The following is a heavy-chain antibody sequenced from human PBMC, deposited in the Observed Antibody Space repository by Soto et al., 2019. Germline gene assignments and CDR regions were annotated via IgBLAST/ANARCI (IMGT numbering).Heavy chain of an antibody. CDR1: GGSFSGYY. CDR3: ARESHDILTGPPWVWDLDL. CDR2: INDRGSI. J-gene: IGHJ2*01. V-gene: IGHV4-34*01. D-gene: IGHD3-9*01. Sequence: QVQLQQWGAGPLRPLETLSLTCGVSGGSFSGYYWAWIRQSPGKGLEWIGEINDRGSINYNPSLKSRVSISVATSKNHYSLNLRSVTAADTAVYYCARESHDILTGPPWVWDLDLWGRGTLVTVSS.